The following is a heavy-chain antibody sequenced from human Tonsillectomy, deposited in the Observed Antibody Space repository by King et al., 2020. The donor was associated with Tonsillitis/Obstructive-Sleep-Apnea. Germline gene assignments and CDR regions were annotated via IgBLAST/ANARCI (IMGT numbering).Heavy chain of an antibody. V-gene: IGHV3-15*01. CDR3: TTDRYGDFLNGFDP. D-gene: IGHD4-17*01. Sequence: VQLVESGGGLVKPGGSLRLSCAASGFTFSNAWMSWVRQAPGKGLEWVGRIKSKTDGGTTDYAAPVKGRFTISRDDSKNTLYLQMNSLKTEDTAVYYSTTDRYGDFLNGFDPWGQGTLGTVSS. CDR2: IKSKTDGGTT. J-gene: IGHJ5*02. CDR1: GFTFSNAW.